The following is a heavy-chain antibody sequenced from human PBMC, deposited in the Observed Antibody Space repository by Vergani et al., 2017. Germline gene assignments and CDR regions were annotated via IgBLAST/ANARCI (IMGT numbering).Heavy chain of an antibody. CDR1: GASINNDFYY. V-gene: IGHV4-61*02. Sequence: QVQLQESGPGLVKPSQTLSLTCTVSGASINNDFYYWHWIRQPAGKGLEWIGRIYVSGITDYNSPLQSRVSMSVDTSKNQFSLKLSSVTAADTAVYYCAGKTSAYDILTGYYHTHPFDYWGQGTLVTVSS. D-gene: IGHD3-9*01. J-gene: IGHJ4*02. CDR2: IYVSGIT. CDR3: AGKTSAYDILTGYYHTHPFDY.